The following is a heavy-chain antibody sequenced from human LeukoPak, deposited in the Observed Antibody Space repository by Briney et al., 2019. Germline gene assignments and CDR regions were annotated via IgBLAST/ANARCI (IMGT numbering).Heavy chain of an antibody. CDR3: ARDHGWGYCSSTSCSKDV. J-gene: IGHJ6*04. Sequence: PGGSLRLSCAASGFTFSSYSMNWVRQAPGKGLEWVSSISSSSSYIYYADSVKGRFTISRDNAKNSLYLQMNSLRAEDTAVYYCARDHGWGYCSSTSCSKDVWGKGTTVTVSS. CDR2: ISSSSSYI. D-gene: IGHD2-2*01. CDR1: GFTFSSYS. V-gene: IGHV3-21*01.